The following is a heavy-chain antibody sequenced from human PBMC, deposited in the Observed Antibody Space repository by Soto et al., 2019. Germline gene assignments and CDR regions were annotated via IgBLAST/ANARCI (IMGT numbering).Heavy chain of an antibody. CDR1: GYTFTSYG. CDR2: ISAYNGNT. V-gene: IGHV1-18*01. J-gene: IGHJ3*02. D-gene: IGHD6-19*01. Sequence: QVQLVQSGAEVKKPGASVKVSCKASGYTFTSYGISWVRQAPGQGLEWMGWISAYNGNTNYAQELQGRVTMTTDTSTSTAYMELRSLRSDDTAVYYCARDRGGPGQWLPQESAFDIWGQGTMVTVSS. CDR3: ARDRGGPGQWLPQESAFDI.